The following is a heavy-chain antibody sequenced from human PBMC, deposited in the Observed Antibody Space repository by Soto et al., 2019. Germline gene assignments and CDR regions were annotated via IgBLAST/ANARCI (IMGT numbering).Heavy chain of an antibody. J-gene: IGHJ4*02. V-gene: IGHV4-30-4*01. CDR3: ARVPRDSSGYYFRN. Sequence: TLSLTGAVSGASISTGDNYGSWIRQPPGEGLEWIAYIYYSGSIYYNPSIKSRVTITVDTSKNQFSLKLSSVTAADTDVYYCARVPRDSSGYYFRNWGQGTQVTVSS. CDR2: IYYSGSI. CDR1: GASISTGDNY. D-gene: IGHD3-22*01.